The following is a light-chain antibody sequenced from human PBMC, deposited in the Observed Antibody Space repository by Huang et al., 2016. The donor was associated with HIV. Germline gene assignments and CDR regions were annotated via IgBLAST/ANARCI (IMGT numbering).Light chain of an antibody. V-gene: IGKV3-15*01. Sequence: EIVMTQSSGTLSVAPGERATLSCRASQNINTNLAWFQQKPGQAPRLLIYSASNRTADFPAKFSGSGSRTEFTLTISSLQSEDIAVYYCQQYNDWPRSFGQGTKVEIK. CDR3: QQYNDWPRS. CDR2: SAS. CDR1: QNINTN. J-gene: IGKJ1*01.